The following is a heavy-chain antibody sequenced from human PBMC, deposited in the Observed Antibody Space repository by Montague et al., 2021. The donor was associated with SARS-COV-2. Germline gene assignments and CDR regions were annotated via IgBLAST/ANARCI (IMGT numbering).Heavy chain of an antibody. CDR1: GFPFSNSA. CDR2: SSGSDGGT. CDR3: AKDSYYYGLGYGMDV. V-gene: IGHV3-23*01. D-gene: IGHD3-10*01. J-gene: IGHJ6*02. Sequence: SLSISFAASGFPFSNSAMNWVRQAPGKGLEWVSGSSGSDGGTHYADSVKGRFAISRDNSKNVLYLQMNSLRAEDTALYYCAKDSYYYGLGYGMDVWGQGTTVTVSS.